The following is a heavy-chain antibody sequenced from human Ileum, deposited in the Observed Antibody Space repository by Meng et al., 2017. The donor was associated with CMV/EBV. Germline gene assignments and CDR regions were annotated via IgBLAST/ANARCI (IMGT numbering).Heavy chain of an antibody. CDR3: ARDLIVVPAALLDYYYYHGMDV. CDR2: INPNSGGT. CDR1: GYTFTGYY. V-gene: IGHV1-2*02. J-gene: IGHJ6*02. Sequence: ASVKVSCKASGYTFTGYYMHWVRQAPGQGLEWMGWINPNSGGTNYAQKFQGRVTMTRDTSISTAYMELSRLRSDDTAVYYCARDLIVVPAALLDYYYYHGMDVWGQGTTVTVSS. D-gene: IGHD2-2*01.